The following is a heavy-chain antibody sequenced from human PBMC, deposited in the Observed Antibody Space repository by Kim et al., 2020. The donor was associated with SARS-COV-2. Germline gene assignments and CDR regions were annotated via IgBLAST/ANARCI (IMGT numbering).Heavy chain of an antibody. Sequence: GGAMRLSCAASGYTFSADWMHWVRQVPGKGLVWVSRINEDGSITNTADSVRGRFPISRDNARSTLFLQMNSLRAEDTALYYCTRDIGGRFGYWGQGTLVTVSS. CDR1: GYTFSADW. V-gene: IGHV3-74*01. J-gene: IGHJ4*02. D-gene: IGHD3-10*01. CDR3: TRDIGGRFGY. CDR2: INEDGSIT.